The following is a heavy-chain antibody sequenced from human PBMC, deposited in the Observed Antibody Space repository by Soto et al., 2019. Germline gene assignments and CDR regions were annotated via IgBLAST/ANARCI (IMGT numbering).Heavy chain of an antibody. D-gene: IGHD6-13*01. CDR3: AGGSIAAAGTILRPDY. CDR2: IIPILGIA. V-gene: IGHV1-69*02. J-gene: IGHJ4*02. CDR1: GGTFSSYT. Sequence: GASVKVSCKASGGTFSSYTISWVRQAPGQGLEWMGRIIPILGIANYAQKFQGRVTITADKSTSTAYMELSSLRSEDTAVYYCAGGSIAAAGTILRPDYWGQGTLVTVSS.